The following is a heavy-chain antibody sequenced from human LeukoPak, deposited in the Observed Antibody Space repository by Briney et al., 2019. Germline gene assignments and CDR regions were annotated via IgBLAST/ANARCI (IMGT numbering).Heavy chain of an antibody. CDR2: ISAYNGNT. CDR3: ARDLAVAGALHFDY. Sequence: GASVKVSCKASGYTFTSYGISWVRQAPGQGLEWMGWISAYNGNTNYAQKLRGRVTMTTDTSTSTAYMELRSLRSDDTAVYYCARDLAVAGALHFDYWGQGTLVTVSS. D-gene: IGHD6-19*01. V-gene: IGHV1-18*01. CDR1: GYTFTSYG. J-gene: IGHJ4*02.